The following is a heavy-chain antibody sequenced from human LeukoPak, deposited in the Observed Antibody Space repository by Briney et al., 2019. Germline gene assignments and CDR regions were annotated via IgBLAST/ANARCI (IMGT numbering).Heavy chain of an antibody. V-gene: IGHV1-69*13. CDR2: IIPIFGTA. Sequence: ASVKVSCKASGYTFTSYGISWVRQAPGQGLEWMGGIIPIFGTANYAQKFQGRVTITADESTSTAYMELSSLRSEDTAVYYCARTRRDGVDYWGQGTLVTVSS. CDR1: GYTFTSYG. CDR3: ARTRRDGVDY. D-gene: IGHD5-24*01. J-gene: IGHJ4*02.